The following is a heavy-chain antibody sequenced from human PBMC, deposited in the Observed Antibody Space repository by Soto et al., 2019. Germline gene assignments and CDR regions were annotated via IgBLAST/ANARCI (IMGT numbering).Heavy chain of an antibody. CDR3: VRDDVGVGIDS. Sequence: EVQLVESGGGLVQPGGSLRLSCAASGFTFSSYWMHWVRQAPEKGRMWVSHINSDGSSTTYADSVKGRFTSSRDNAKNTLFVQKNSLRGDDTAVYYCVRDDVGVGIDSRGLETRVSVSS. CDR2: INSDGSST. J-gene: IGHJ4*02. D-gene: IGHD1-26*01. CDR1: GFTFSSYW. V-gene: IGHV3-74*01.